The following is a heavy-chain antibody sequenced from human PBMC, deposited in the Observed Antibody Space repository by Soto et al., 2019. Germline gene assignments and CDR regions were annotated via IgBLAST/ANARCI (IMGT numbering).Heavy chain of an antibody. D-gene: IGHD3-9*01. Sequence: PSETLSLTCTVSGGSISSYYWSWIRQPPGKGLEWIGYIYYSGSTNYNPSLKSRVTISVDTSKNQFSLKLSSVTAADTAVYYCARLLRYFDWPRDGWFDPCGQGTLVTVSS. J-gene: IGHJ5*02. CDR2: IYYSGST. V-gene: IGHV4-59*01. CDR1: GGSISSYY. CDR3: ARLLRYFDWPRDGWFDP.